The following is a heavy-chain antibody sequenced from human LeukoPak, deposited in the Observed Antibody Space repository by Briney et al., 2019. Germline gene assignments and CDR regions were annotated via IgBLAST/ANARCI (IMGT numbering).Heavy chain of an antibody. CDR2: IYYSGST. V-gene: IGHV4-59*01. J-gene: IGHJ6*03. D-gene: IGHD3-10*01. CDR3: ARVEEGYGSGRRENYYYYYMDV. CDR1: GGSISSYY. Sequence: SETLSLTCTVSGGSISSYYWSWIRQPPGKGLEWIGYIYYSGSTNYNPSPKSRVTILVDTSKNQFSLKLSSVTAADTAVYYCARVEEGYGSGRRENYYYYYMDVWGKGTTVTISS.